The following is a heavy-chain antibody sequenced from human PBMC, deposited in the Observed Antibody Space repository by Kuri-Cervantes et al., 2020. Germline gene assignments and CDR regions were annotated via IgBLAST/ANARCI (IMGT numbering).Heavy chain of an antibody. J-gene: IGHJ6*03. Sequence: LSLTCAASGFTFTSYWMSWVRQAPGKGLEWVANIKQDGSEKYYVASVKGRFTISRDNAKNSLHLQMNSLRAEDTAVYYCAKDHYYYYYMDVWGKGTTVTVSS. V-gene: IGHV3-7*03. CDR2: IKQDGSEK. CDR3: AKDHYYYYYMDV. CDR1: GFTFTSYW.